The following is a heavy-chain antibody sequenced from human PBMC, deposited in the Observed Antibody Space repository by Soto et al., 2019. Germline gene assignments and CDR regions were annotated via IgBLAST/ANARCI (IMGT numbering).Heavy chain of an antibody. CDR2: ISSNGGSS. Sequence: GGSLRLSCAASGFTFSSYAMHWVRQAPGKGLEYVSAISSNGGSSYYANSVKGRFTISRDNSKNTLYLQMGSLRAEDMAVYYCARGPYRNFAFDIWGQGTMVTVSS. V-gene: IGHV3-64*01. J-gene: IGHJ3*02. D-gene: IGHD4-4*01. CDR1: GFTFSSYA. CDR3: ARGPYRNFAFDI.